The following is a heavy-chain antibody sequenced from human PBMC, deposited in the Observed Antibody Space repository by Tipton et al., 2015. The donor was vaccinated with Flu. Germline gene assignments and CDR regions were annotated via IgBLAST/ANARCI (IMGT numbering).Heavy chain of an antibody. CDR2: ITHTGST. D-gene: IGHD3-10*01. CDR3: ARARGRGVSPRGLDV. Sequence: TLSLTCTVSGGSISSGSYYWSWIRQPPGEGLEWIGEITHTGSTNNNPSLKSRVTIFKDTSMKHFSLNLTSVTAADTAVYYCARARGRGVSPRGLDVWGQGTAVTVSS. V-gene: IGHV4-39*02. CDR1: GGSISSGSYY. J-gene: IGHJ6*02.